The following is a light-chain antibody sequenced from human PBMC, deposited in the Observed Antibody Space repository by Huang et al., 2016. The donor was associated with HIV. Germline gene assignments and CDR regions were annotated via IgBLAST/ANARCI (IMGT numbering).Light chain of an antibody. J-gene: IGKJ2*01. CDR3: QQRSKWPPVYT. Sequence: EIVLTQSPATLSLSPGDRATLSCRASQSVENSLAWYQQKPGQPPRLLMYDASTRSPGIPARFSGIGSGTDFTLTISSLEPDDFAVYYCQQRSKWPPVYTFGQGTKLEIK. V-gene: IGKV3-11*01. CDR1: QSVENS. CDR2: DAS.